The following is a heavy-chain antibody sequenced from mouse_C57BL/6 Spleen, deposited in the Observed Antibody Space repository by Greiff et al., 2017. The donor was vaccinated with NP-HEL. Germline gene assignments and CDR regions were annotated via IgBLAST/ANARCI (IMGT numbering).Heavy chain of an antibody. CDR1: GFNIKDYY. D-gene: IGHD1-1*01. CDR3: TTITTVVGGYFDV. J-gene: IGHJ1*03. V-gene: IGHV14-1*01. CDR2: IDPEDGDT. Sequence: EVKLMESGAELVRPGASVKLSCTASGFNIKDYYMHWVKQRPQQGLEWIGRIDPEDGDTEYAPKFQGKATMTADTSSNTAYLQLSSLTSEDTAVYYCTTITTVVGGYFDVWGTGTTVTVSS.